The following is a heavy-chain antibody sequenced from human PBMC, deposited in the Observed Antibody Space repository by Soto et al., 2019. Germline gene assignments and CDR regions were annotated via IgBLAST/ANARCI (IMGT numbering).Heavy chain of an antibody. J-gene: IGHJ4*02. D-gene: IGHD3-10*01. CDR1: GVSISSGDW. Sequence: PXETLSLPCAVSGVSISSGDWWTWVRQSPQRGLEYIGEIFHDGTANYYPSFERRVAISVDTSKNQFSLKLTSVTAADTAIYFCARLVYDTRLNYMYFDFWGQGTLVTVSS. V-gene: IGHV4-4*01. CDR2: IFHDGTA. CDR3: ARLVYDTRLNYMYFDF.